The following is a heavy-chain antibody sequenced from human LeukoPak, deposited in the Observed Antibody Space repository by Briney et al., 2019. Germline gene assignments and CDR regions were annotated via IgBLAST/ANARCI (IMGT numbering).Heavy chain of an antibody. V-gene: IGHV3-66*01. Sequence: PGGSLRLSCAASGFTVSSNYMSWVRQAPGKGLEWVSVIYSGGSTYYADSVKGRFTISRDNSKNTLYLQMNSLRAEDTAVYYCARGAAAGKWVAFDIWGQGTMVTVSS. CDR2: IYSGGST. J-gene: IGHJ3*02. CDR1: GFTVSSNY. D-gene: IGHD6-13*01. CDR3: ARGAAAGKWVAFDI.